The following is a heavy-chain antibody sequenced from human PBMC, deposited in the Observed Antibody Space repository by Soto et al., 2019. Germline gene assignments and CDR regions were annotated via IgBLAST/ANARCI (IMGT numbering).Heavy chain of an antibody. J-gene: IGHJ4*02. CDR1: GFTFSTYA. CDR2: ISDSGGST. D-gene: IGHD3-10*01. Sequence: GGSLRLSCAASGFTFSTYAMSWVRQAPGKGLEWVSTISDSGGSTYYAASVKGRFTISRDNSKNTLYLLMNSLSAEDTALYYCAKVHGSGTYYNFPDYWGQGTLVTVSS. CDR3: AKVHGSGTYYNFPDY. V-gene: IGHV3-23*01.